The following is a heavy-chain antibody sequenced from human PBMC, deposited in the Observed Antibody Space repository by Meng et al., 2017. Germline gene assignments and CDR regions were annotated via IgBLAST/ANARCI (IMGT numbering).Heavy chain of an antibody. CDR3: ASPYCTNGVCSPEY. CDR2: IIPIFGTA. V-gene: IGHV1-69*01. Sequence: GQLGQLGAEVKKPGSSVKVSCKASGGTFSSYAISWVRQAPGQGLEWMGGIIPIFGTANYAQKFQGRVTITADESTSTAYMELSSLRSEDTAVYYCASPYCTNGVCSPEYWGQGTLVTVSS. CDR1: GGTFSSYA. J-gene: IGHJ4*02. D-gene: IGHD2-8*01.